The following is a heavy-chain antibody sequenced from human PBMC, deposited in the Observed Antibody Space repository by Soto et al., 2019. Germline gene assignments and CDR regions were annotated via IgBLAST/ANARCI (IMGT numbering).Heavy chain of an antibody. D-gene: IGHD3-16*01. Sequence: SETLSLTCTVSGGPISSSSYYWGWIRQPPGKGLEWIGSIYYSGSTYYNPSLKSRVTISVDTSKNQFSLKLSSVTAADTAVYYCAGLRDYYGMDVWGQGTTVTVSS. CDR3: AGLRDYYGMDV. CDR2: IYYSGST. V-gene: IGHV4-39*01. CDR1: GGPISSSSYY. J-gene: IGHJ6*02.